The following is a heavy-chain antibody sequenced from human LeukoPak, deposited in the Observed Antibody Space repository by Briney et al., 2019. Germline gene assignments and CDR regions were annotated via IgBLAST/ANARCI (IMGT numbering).Heavy chain of an antibody. CDR3: TRDMSPAHY. V-gene: IGHV3-74*01. D-gene: IGHD3-10*02. CDR2: INGEGSST. CDR1: GFTFSSYW. J-gene: IGHJ4*02. Sequence: PGGSLRLSCAASGFTFSSYWMHWVRHAPGKGVVWGSRINGEGSSTNYADSAKGRFTISRDNAKNTLYLQMNSLRAEDTAVYYCTRDMSPAHYWGQGTRVTVSS.